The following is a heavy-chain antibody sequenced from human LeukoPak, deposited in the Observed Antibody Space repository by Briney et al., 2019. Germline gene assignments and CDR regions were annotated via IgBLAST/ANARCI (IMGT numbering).Heavy chain of an antibody. CDR1: GFTFSSYE. CDR3: ARDNQGNAMVRGVIRITYYYMDV. V-gene: IGHV3-48*03. D-gene: IGHD3-10*01. J-gene: IGHJ6*03. Sequence: PGGSLRLSCAASGFTFSSYEMNWVRQAPGKGLEWVSYISSSGSTIYYADSVKGRFTISRDNAKNSLYLQMNSLRAEDTAVYYCARDNQGNAMVRGVIRITYYYMDVWGKGTTVTISS. CDR2: ISSSGSTI.